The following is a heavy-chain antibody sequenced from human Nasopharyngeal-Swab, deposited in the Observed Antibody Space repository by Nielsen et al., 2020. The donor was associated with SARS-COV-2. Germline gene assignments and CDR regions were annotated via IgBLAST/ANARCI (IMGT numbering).Heavy chain of an antibody. Sequence: GRSLKISCAASGFTFSSYGMHWVRQAPGKGLEWVAVIWYDGSNKYYADSVKGRFTISRDNSKNTLYLQMNSLRAEDTAVYYCARDLITFGGVIAQGYWGQGTLVTASS. CDR1: GFTFSSYG. V-gene: IGHV3-33*01. D-gene: IGHD3-16*02. CDR2: IWYDGSNK. CDR3: ARDLITFGGVIAQGY. J-gene: IGHJ4*02.